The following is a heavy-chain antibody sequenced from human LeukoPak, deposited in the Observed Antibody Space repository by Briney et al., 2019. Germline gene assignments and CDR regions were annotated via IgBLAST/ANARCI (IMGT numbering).Heavy chain of an antibody. J-gene: IGHJ4*02. Sequence: GGSLRLSCAASGFTFSSHPMNWVRHAPGKGLEWVSVTSSDGKNKYYADSVKGRFTISRDNSKNTLYLQMSSLRPEDTAVYYCESRGYCSGGNCYTGAFGGQGTLVIVSS. CDR3: ESRGYCSGGNCYTGAF. CDR1: GFTFSSHP. D-gene: IGHD2-15*01. CDR2: TSSDGKNK. V-gene: IGHV3-30*04.